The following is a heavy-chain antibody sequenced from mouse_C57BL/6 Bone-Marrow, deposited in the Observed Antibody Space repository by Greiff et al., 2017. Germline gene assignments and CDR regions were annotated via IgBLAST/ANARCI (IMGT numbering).Heavy chain of an antibody. CDR3: AREAYGKDFDY. J-gene: IGHJ2*01. CDR2: IHPNSGST. Sequence: VQLQQSGAELVKPGASVKLSCKASGYTFTSYWMHWVKQRPGQGLEWIGMIHPNSGSTNYNEKFKSKATLTVDKSSSTAYMQLSSLTSADAAVYYCAREAYGKDFDYWGQGTTLTVSS. V-gene: IGHV1-64*01. D-gene: IGHD1-1*01. CDR1: GYTFTSYW.